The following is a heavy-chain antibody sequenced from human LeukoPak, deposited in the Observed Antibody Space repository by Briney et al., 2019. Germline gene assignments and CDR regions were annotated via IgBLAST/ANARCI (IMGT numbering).Heavy chain of an antibody. V-gene: IGHV3-49*04. J-gene: IGHJ6*03. Sequence: PGRSLRLSCTASGFTFGDYAMSWVRQAPGKGVEWVGFIRSKAYGGTTEYAASVKGRFTISRDDSKSISYLQMNSLKTEDTAVYYCTSLTEKNYYYYYMDVWGKGTTVTVSS. CDR2: IRSKAYGGTT. CDR1: GFTFGDYA. CDR3: TSLTEKNYYYYYMDV. D-gene: IGHD1-20*01.